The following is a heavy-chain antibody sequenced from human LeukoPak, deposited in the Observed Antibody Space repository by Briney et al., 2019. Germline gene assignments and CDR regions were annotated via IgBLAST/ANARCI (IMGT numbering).Heavy chain of an antibody. CDR1: GFAFSSYA. D-gene: IGHD6-19*01. CDR2: ISYDGSNK. J-gene: IGHJ4*02. CDR3: ARDIPNALTGTGFDY. V-gene: IGHV3-30*04. Sequence: GGSLRLSCAASGFAFSSYAMHWVRQAPGRGLEWVTVISYDGSNKYYADSVKGRFTISRDNSKNTLYLQMNSLRAEDTAVYYCARDIPNALTGTGFDYWGQGTLVTVSS.